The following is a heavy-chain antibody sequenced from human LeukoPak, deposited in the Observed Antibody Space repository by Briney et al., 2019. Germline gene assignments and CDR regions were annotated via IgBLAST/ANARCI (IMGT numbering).Heavy chain of an antibody. Sequence: GGSLRLSCAASGFTFSSYEMNWVRQAPGKGLEWVSYIRSSGSTIYYADSVKGRFTISRDNAKNSLYLQMNSLRAEDTAVYYCARDLRIAVAGDAFDIWGQGTMVTVSS. CDR3: ARDLRIAVAGDAFDI. V-gene: IGHV3-48*03. CDR1: GFTFSSYE. D-gene: IGHD6-19*01. J-gene: IGHJ3*02. CDR2: IRSSGSTI.